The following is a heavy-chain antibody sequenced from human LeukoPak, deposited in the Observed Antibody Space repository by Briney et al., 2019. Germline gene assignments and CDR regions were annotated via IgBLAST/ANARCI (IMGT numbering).Heavy chain of an antibody. J-gene: IGHJ4*02. Sequence: PSETLSLTCSVSGDSISTSSSYWGWIRQPPGKGLEWIGSIYYSGSTYYSTSLKSRVTISVDTSKNQFSLKLSSVTAADTAVYYCASMALDYGDGDATYWGQGTLVTVSS. CDR3: ASMALDYGDGDATY. CDR1: GDSISTSSSY. V-gene: IGHV4-39*01. D-gene: IGHD4-17*01. CDR2: IYYSGST.